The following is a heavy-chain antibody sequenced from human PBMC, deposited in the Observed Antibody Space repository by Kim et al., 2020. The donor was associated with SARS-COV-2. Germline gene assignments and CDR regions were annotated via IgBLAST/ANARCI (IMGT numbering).Heavy chain of an antibody. CDR1: GSFSGSY. CDR3: ARGRISSGINDVFDI. CDR2: INHSGST. D-gene: IGHD3-22*01. V-gene: IGHV4-34*01. J-gene: IGHJ3*02. Sequence: SETLSLTCAVIGSFSGSYWSWIRQPPGKGLEWIGEINHSGSTNYNPSLKSRVTISVDTSKNQFSLKLTSVTAADTAVYYCARGRISSGINDVFDIWGQGTMVTVSS.